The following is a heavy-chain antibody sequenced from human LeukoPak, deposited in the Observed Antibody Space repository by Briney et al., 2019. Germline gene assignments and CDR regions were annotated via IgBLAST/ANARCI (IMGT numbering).Heavy chain of an antibody. CDR3: ARTPGYSSSWIDY. D-gene: IGHD6-13*01. CDR1: GFTFSSYW. V-gene: IGHV3-33*08. J-gene: IGHJ4*02. CDR2: IWYDGSNK. Sequence: GGSLRLSCAASGFTFSSYWMSWVRQAPGKGLEWVAVIWYDGSNKYYADSVKGRFTISRDNSKNTLYLQMNSLRAEDTAVYYCARTPGYSSSWIDYWGQGTLVTVSS.